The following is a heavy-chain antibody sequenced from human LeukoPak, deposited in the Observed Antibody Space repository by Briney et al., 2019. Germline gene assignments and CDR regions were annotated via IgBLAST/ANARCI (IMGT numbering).Heavy chain of an antibody. CDR2: IWYDGSNK. Sequence: GGSLRLSCAASGFTFSSYGMHWVRQAPGKGLEWVAVIWYDGSNKYYADSVKGRFTISRDNSKNTLYLRMNSLRAEDTAVYYCARDPGSYYYDSSGYPDYWGQGTLVTVSS. D-gene: IGHD3-22*01. J-gene: IGHJ4*02. V-gene: IGHV3-33*01. CDR3: ARDPGSYYYDSSGYPDY. CDR1: GFTFSSYG.